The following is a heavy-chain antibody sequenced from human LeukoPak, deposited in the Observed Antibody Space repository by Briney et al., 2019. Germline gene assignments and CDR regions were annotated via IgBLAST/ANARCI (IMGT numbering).Heavy chain of an antibody. CDR2: ISGSGGST. CDR1: GFTFSSYA. Sequence: GSLRLSCAASGFTFSSYAMSWVRQAPGKGLEWVSAISGSGGSTYYADSVKGRFTISRDNSKNTLYLQMNSLRAEDTAVYLCAKATQAYCSGGTCYPFDYWGQGTLVTVSS. J-gene: IGHJ4*02. CDR3: AKATQAYCSGGTCYPFDY. D-gene: IGHD2-15*01. V-gene: IGHV3-23*01.